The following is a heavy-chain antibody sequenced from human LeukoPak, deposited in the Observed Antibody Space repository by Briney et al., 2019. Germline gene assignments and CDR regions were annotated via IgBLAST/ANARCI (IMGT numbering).Heavy chain of an antibody. CDR1: GFTFSSYA. CDR3: AKENGYYYKGFDY. D-gene: IGHD3-22*01. CDR2: IVAGGVST. J-gene: IGHJ4*02. Sequence: GGSLRLSCAASGFTFSSYAMSWVRQAPGKGLEWVSAIVAGGVSTYYEDSVKGRFTISRDNSKNTLYLQMNSLRAEDTAVYYCAKENGYYYKGFDYWGQGTLVTVSS. V-gene: IGHV3-23*01.